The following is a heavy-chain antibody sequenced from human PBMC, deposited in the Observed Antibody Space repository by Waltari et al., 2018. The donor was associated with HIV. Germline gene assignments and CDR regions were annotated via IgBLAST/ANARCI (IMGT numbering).Heavy chain of an antibody. D-gene: IGHD3-9*01. V-gene: IGHV4-4*07. Sequence: QVQLQESGPGLVKPSETLSLICSVPGDSISNNYWSWIRQPAGKRMEWIGRVYGRGGTNYNPSLGGRVTVSADTSKNQFSLKLSAVTAADTAVYYCARDKFDSTGFYHWFDPWGPGTRVTVSS. CDR3: ARDKFDSTGFYHWFDP. J-gene: IGHJ5*02. CDR2: VYGRGGT. CDR1: GDSISNNY.